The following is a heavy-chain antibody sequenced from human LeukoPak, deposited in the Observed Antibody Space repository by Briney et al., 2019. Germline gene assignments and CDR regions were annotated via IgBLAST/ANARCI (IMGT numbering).Heavy chain of an antibody. CDR3: AREGTAAAGKRRSSQFDY. J-gene: IGHJ4*02. D-gene: IGHD6-13*01. Sequence: GGSLRLSCAASGFTFSSYGMHWVRQAPGKGLEGGAVIWYDGSNKYYADSVKGRFTISRDNSKNTLYLQMNSLRAEDTAVYYCAREGTAAAGKRRSSQFDYWGQGTLVTVSS. CDR2: IWYDGSNK. CDR1: GFTFSSYG. V-gene: IGHV3-33*01.